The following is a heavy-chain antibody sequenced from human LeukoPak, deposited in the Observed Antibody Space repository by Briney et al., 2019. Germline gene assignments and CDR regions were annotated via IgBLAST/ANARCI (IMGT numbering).Heavy chain of an antibody. CDR3: ARSGYSSRWSYLDY. CDR1: GYSFTNNY. V-gene: IGHV1-46*01. Sequence: ASVKVSCKASGYSFTNNYMHWVRQAPGQGLEWMGVINPSGGSTSYAQDSQGRLTMTGDTSTSTVYMELSSLRFEDTAVYYCARSGYSSRWSYLDYWGQGTLVTVSS. J-gene: IGHJ4*02. CDR2: INPSGGST. D-gene: IGHD6-13*01.